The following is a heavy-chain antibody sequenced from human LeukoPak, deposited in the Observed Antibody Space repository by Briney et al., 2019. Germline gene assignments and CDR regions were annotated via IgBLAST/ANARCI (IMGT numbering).Heavy chain of an antibody. V-gene: IGHV7-4-1*02. Sequence: ASVKVSCKASGYTFTSYGISWVRQAPGQGLEWMGWINTNTGNPTYAQGFTGRFVFSLDTSVSTAYLQISSLKAEDTAVYYCARSDIVATGDAFDIWGQGTMVTVSS. J-gene: IGHJ3*02. D-gene: IGHD5-12*01. CDR3: ARSDIVATGDAFDI. CDR1: GYTFTSYG. CDR2: INTNTGNP.